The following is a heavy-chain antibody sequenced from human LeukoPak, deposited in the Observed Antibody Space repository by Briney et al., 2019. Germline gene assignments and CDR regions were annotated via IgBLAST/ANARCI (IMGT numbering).Heavy chain of an antibody. CDR2: ISSSGSTI. V-gene: IGHV3-48*03. CDR1: GFTFSSYE. J-gene: IGHJ4*02. D-gene: IGHD1-14*01. Sequence: GGSLRLSCAASGFTFSSYEMNWVRQAPGKGLEWVSYISSSGSTIYYADSVKGRFTISRDNAKNSLYLQMNSLRAEDTAVYYCARPGGEEPGEYYFDYWGQGTLVTVSS. CDR3: ARPGGEEPGEYYFDY.